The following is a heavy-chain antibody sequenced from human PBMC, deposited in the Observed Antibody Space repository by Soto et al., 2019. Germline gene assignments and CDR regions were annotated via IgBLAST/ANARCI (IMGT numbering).Heavy chain of an antibody. V-gene: IGHV3-72*01. CDR1: GLTFSDQY. CDR3: AIVPLQSVRGLDSNDY. J-gene: IGHJ4*02. D-gene: IGHD2-21*01. CDR2: TGNKANSYTT. Sequence: GGSLRLACAASGLTFSDQYMDWVRQAPGKGLEWVGRTGNKANSYTTKYAASVKGRFTISRDDSTNSLYLQMNSLKTDDTAVYYCAIVPLQSVRGLDSNDYRAQRTPVTVSS.